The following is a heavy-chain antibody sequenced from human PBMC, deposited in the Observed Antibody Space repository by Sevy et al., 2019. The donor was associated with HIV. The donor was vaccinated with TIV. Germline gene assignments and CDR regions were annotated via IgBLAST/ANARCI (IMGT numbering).Heavy chain of an antibody. D-gene: IGHD6-13*01. CDR1: GGSISSYY. Sequence: SETLSLTCTVSGGSISSYYWSWIRQPPGKGLEWIGYIYYSGSTNYNPSLKSRVTISVDTSKNQFSLKLSSVTAADTAVYYCGIEGGYSRLDPWGQGTLVTVSS. J-gene: IGHJ5*02. V-gene: IGHV4-59*01. CDR3: GIEGGYSRLDP. CDR2: IYYSGST.